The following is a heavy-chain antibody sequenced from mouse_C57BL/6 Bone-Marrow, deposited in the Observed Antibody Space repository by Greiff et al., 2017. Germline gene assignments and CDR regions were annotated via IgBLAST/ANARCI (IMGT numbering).Heavy chain of an antibody. V-gene: IGHV5-4*01. CDR1: GFTFSSYA. CDR3: ARDRGNPSWFAY. Sequence: EVQLVESGGGLVKPGGSLKLSCAASGFTFSSYAMSWVRQTPEKRLEWVATISDGGSYTYYPDNVKGRFTISRDNAKNNLYLQMSHLKSEDTARYYCARDRGNPSWFAYWGQGTLVTVSA. J-gene: IGHJ3*01. D-gene: IGHD2-1*01. CDR2: ISDGGSYT.